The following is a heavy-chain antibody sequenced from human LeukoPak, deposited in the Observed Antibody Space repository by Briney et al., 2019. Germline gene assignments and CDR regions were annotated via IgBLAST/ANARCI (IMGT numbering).Heavy chain of an antibody. CDR2: IWYDGSNK. CDR1: GFTFSSYG. D-gene: IGHD6-19*01. J-gene: IGHJ4*02. Sequence: QAGGSLRLSCAASGFTFSSYGMHWVRQAPGKGLEWVAVIWYDGSNKYYADSVKGRFTISRDNSKNTLYLQMNSLRAEDTAVYYCARDWVGSVYSSGWYGSGYWGQGTLVTVSS. V-gene: IGHV3-33*01. CDR3: ARDWVGSVYSSGWYGSGY.